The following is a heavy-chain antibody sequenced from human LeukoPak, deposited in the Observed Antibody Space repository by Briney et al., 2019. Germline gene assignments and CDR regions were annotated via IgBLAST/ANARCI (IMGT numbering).Heavy chain of an antibody. CDR3: ARPYCSGGSCHDYFDY. CDR1: GGTFSSYA. J-gene: IGHJ4*02. D-gene: IGHD2-15*01. Sequence: WASVKVSCRASGGTFSSYAISWVRQAPGQGLEWMGGIIPIFGTANYAQKFQGRVTITADKSTSTAYMELGGLTSDDTAVYYCARPYCSGGSCHDYFDYWGQGTLVTVSS. CDR2: IIPIFGTA. V-gene: IGHV1-69*06.